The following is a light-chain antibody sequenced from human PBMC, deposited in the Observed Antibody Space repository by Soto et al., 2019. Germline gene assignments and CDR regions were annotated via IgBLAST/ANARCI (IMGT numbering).Light chain of an antibody. CDR3: QQTYSTPIT. V-gene: IGKV1-39*01. Sequence: DIQMTQSPSSLSASVGDRVTIRCRASQTVRTYLNWYQQKPGKAPILLIYAASSLPSAVPPRFTGAGSETDFTLTISRLQPEDFGTYYCQQTYSTPITFGQGTRLE. J-gene: IGKJ5*01. CDR2: AAS. CDR1: QTVRTY.